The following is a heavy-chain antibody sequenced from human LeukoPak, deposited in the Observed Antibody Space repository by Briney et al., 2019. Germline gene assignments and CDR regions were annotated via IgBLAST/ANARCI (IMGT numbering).Heavy chain of an antibody. Sequence: SETLSLTCAVYGCSFTGYYWSWIRQPPGKGLEWIGEIKHDRSTNYNPSLKSRVTMSLDTSKNQFFVNLKSVTAADTAVYYCARGFSGVVARDWGQGTLVTVSS. J-gene: IGHJ4*02. V-gene: IGHV4-34*01. CDR1: GCSFTGYY. D-gene: IGHD2-15*01. CDR2: IKHDRST. CDR3: ARGFSGVVARD.